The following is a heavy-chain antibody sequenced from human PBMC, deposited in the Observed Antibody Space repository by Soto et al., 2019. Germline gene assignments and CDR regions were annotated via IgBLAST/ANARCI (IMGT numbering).Heavy chain of an antibody. CDR3: ARVIYGGWATIKDYYYYAMDV. V-gene: IGHV3-48*02. D-gene: IGHD5-12*01. Sequence: EVQLVESGGGLVQPGGSLRLSCAASGFTFSSYDMNWVRQAPGKGLEWVSYISSGSSRIFYADSVKGRFTISRDNAKNSLYLQMNSLSDEDTAVYYCARVIYGGWATIKDYYYYAMDVWGQGTTVTVSS. CDR2: ISSGSSRI. CDR1: GFTFSSYD. J-gene: IGHJ6*02.